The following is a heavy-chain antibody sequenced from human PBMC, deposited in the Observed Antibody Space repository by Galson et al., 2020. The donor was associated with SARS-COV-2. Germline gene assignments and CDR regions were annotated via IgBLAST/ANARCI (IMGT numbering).Heavy chain of an antibody. Sequence: SETLSLTCSVSGGSISSTSYLWGWIRQPPGKGLEWIGSIYNTGSTHYNPSLESRATISVDTSTNHFSLKLSSVTAADTAVYYCARDATSSGWFNWFDPWGRGTLVTVSS. V-gene: IGHV4-39*07. J-gene: IGHJ5*02. CDR2: IYNTGST. CDR3: ARDATSSGWFNWFDP. D-gene: IGHD6-19*01. CDR1: GGSISSTSYL.